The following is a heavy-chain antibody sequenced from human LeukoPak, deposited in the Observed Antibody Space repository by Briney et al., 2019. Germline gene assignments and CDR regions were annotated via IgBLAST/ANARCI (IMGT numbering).Heavy chain of an antibody. D-gene: IGHD5-18*01. CDR1: GGSISSYY. CDR2: IYYSGST. V-gene: IGHV4-59*01. J-gene: IGHJ6*03. Sequence: SESLSLTCSVSGGSISSYYWSWIRQPPGRGLEWFGYIYYSGSTNYNPSLQRRVTISVDTSKNQFSLKLTSVTAADTAVYYCARTTEGGYTYGYFYYYYMDVWGKGTTVTISS. CDR3: ARTTEGGYTYGYFYYYYMDV.